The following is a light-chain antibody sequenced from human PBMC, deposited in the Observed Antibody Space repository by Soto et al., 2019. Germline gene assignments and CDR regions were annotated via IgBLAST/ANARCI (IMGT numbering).Light chain of an antibody. V-gene: IGKV3-15*01. Sequence: IVMTQSPATLSVSPGERATLSCRASQSVGSNLAWYQQKPGQAPRLLIYDASTRATGIPARFSGSGSGTDFTLTISGLQPEDFAVYYCQQYNNWPQTFGQGTKVDIK. CDR3: QQYNNWPQT. CDR2: DAS. CDR1: QSVGSN. J-gene: IGKJ1*01.